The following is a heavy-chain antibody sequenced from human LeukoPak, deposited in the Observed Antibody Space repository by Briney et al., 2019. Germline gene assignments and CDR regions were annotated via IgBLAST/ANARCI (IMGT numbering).Heavy chain of an antibody. Sequence: PSETLSLTCTVSGGSISSYYWSWIRQPPGKGLEWIGYIYYSGSTNYNPSLKSRVTISVDTSKNQFSLKLSSVTAADTAVYYCARGLGDYWGQGTPVTVSS. CDR2: IYYSGST. V-gene: IGHV4-59*01. CDR3: ARGLGDY. J-gene: IGHJ4*02. CDR1: GGSISSYY.